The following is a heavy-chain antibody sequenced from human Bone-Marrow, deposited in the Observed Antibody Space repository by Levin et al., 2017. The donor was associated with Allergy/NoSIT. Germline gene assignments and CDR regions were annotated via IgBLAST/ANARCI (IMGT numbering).Heavy chain of an antibody. CDR2: TFHSGFP. CDR3: AREGHSSGLGPMFDS. J-gene: IGHJ4*02. CDR1: GASIISSYW. Sequence: SETLSLTCAVSGASIISSYWWSWVRQFPGKGLEWIGKTFHSGFPNYNPSLKSRATIEVDTSTNQLSLKVTSVTAADTAVYFCAREGHSSGLGPMFDSWGQGMLVTVSS. D-gene: IGHD6-19*01. V-gene: IGHV4-4*02.